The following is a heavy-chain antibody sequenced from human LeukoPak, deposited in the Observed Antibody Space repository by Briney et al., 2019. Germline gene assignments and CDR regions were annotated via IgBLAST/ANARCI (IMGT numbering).Heavy chain of an antibody. CDR2: ISYDGSNK. CDR1: GFTFSSYG. CDR3: AKDLLDY. V-gene: IGHV3-30*18. J-gene: IGHJ4*02. Sequence: GGSLRLSCAASGFTFSSYGMHWVRQAPGKGLEWVAVISYDGSNKYYADSVKGRFTISRDNSKNTLYLQMNSLRAEDTAVYYCAKDLLDYWGQGTLVTVSS.